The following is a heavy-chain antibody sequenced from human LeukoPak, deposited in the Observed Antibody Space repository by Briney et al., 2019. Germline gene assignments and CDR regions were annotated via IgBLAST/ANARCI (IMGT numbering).Heavy chain of an antibody. D-gene: IGHD3-3*01. Sequence: ASVKVSCKASGYTFTGYYMHWVRQAPGQGLEWMGWMNPNSGNTGYAQKFHGRVTMTRNTSISTAYMELNSLRSEDTAVYSCARVGTLYYDFWSGYPHYYYYMDVWGKGTTVTVSS. CDR1: GYTFTGYY. CDR2: MNPNSGNT. CDR3: ARVGTLYYDFWSGYPHYYYYMDV. V-gene: IGHV1-8*02. J-gene: IGHJ6*03.